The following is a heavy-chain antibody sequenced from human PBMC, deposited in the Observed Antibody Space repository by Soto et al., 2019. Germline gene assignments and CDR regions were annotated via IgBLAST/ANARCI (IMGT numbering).Heavy chain of an antibody. V-gene: IGHV4-59*01. D-gene: IGHD2-2*01. CDR2: IYYSGST. CDR1: GGSISSYY. Sequence: KPSETLSLTCTVSGGSISSYYWSWIRQPPGKGLEWIGYIYYSGSTNYNPSLKSRVTISVDTSKNQFSLKLSSVTAADTAVYYCARDLGYCSSTSCYPTNWFDPWGQGTLVTVSS. J-gene: IGHJ5*02. CDR3: ARDLGYCSSTSCYPTNWFDP.